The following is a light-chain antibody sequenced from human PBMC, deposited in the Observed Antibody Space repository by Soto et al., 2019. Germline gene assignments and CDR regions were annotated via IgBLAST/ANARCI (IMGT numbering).Light chain of an antibody. J-gene: IGLJ2*01. Sequence: QSVLTQSPSASASLGASVKLTCTLSSGHSTYAIAWHQQQPENGPRYLMKINNDGSHNKGDGIPDRFSGSSSGAERYPANSRLQSEDEADYYCQTWGTGVVVFGGGTKLTVL. CDR3: QTWGTGVVV. CDR2: INNDGSH. V-gene: IGLV4-69*01. CDR1: SGHSTYA.